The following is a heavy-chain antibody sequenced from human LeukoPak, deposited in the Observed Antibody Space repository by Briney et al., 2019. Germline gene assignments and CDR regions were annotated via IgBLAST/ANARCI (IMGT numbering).Heavy chain of an antibody. CDR1: GGSISGYH. J-gene: IGHJ4*02. D-gene: IGHD6-13*01. CDR3: ARVGIGIAAAEIDY. CDR2: IYHSGST. Sequence: SETLSLTCTVSGGSISGYHWSWVRQPPGKGLEWIGYIYHSGSTYYNPSLKSRVTISVDRSKNQFSLKLSSVTAADTAVYYCARVGIGIAAAEIDYWGQGTLVTVSS. V-gene: IGHV4-59*12.